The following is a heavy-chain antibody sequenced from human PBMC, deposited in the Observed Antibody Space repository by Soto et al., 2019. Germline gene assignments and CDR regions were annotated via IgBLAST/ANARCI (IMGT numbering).Heavy chain of an antibody. V-gene: IGHV4-34*01. J-gene: IGHJ4*02. Sequence: PSETLSLTCAVYGGSFSGYYWSWIRQPPGKGLEWIGEINHSGSTNYNPSLKSRVTISVDTSKNQFSLKLSSVTAADTAVYYCARGLSIPGNYLDYRGQVPLVTVSP. CDR2: INHSGST. CDR3: ARGLSIPGNYLDY. CDR1: GGSFSGYY.